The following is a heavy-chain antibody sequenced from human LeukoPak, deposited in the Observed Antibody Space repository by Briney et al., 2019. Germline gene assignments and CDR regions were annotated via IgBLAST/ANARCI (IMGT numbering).Heavy chain of an antibody. CDR2: MYYTGNT. Sequence: SETLSLTCTISGGSISSTSYYWGWIRQPPGEGLEWTGSMYYTGNTHYSPSLKSRVTISVDTSKNQFSLELNSVTAADTAVYYCARLYYGMDVWGQGTTVTVSS. CDR1: GGSISSTSYY. CDR3: ARLYYGMDV. J-gene: IGHJ6*02. V-gene: IGHV4-39*01.